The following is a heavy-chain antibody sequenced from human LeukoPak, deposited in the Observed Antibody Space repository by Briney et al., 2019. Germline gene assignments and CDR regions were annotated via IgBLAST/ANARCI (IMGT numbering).Heavy chain of an antibody. CDR2: MNNGPGAT. D-gene: IGHD5-12*01. CDR3: AKDVEATISSGGYYFDY. Sequence: GGSLRLSCAASGFSFSTSPMSWVRQPPGKGLEWVSAMNNGPGATFYRDSVRGRFTISRDSSNNILYLQMNSLRAEDTALYFCAKDVEATISSGGYYFDYWGQGTLVTVSS. J-gene: IGHJ4*02. V-gene: IGHV3-23*01. CDR1: GFSFSTSP.